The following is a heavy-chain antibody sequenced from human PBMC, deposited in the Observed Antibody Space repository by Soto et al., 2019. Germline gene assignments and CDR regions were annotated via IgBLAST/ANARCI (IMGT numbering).Heavy chain of an antibody. CDR2: IAYDGSKK. Sequence: QVQLVESGGGVVQPGRSLRLSCAASGFTFSSYAMHWVRQAPGKGLEWVAVIAYDGSKKYYADSVKGRFTISRDNSKNTLYLQMNSLRAEDTAVYHCAREPGSYFDYWGQGTLVTVSS. J-gene: IGHJ4*02. CDR3: AREPGSYFDY. CDR1: GFTFSSYA. V-gene: IGHV3-30-3*01. D-gene: IGHD3-10*01.